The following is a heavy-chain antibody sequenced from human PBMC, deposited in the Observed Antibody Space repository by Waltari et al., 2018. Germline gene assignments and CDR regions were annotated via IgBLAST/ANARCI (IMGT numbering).Heavy chain of an antibody. J-gene: IGHJ5*02. D-gene: IGHD3-16*01. CDR2: INYDGSDI. Sequence: EVQLVESGGGFVQPGGSLRLSCAASGFSFSTSWMHWVRQAPGTGLVWVSRINYDGSDITYADSVKGRFTISRDNAKNTLYLQMNSLSVEDTAVYYCVRCLANSLYNWLDPWGQGTLVTVSS. CDR1: GFSFSTSW. V-gene: IGHV3-74*03. CDR3: VRCLANSLYNWLDP.